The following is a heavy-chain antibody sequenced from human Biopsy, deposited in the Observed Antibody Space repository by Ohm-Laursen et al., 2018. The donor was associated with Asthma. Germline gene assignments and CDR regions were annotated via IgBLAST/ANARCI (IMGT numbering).Heavy chain of an antibody. CDR3: ARGSKIGRPRLVFNWVRTDYYYSLDV. Sequence: SSVKVSCNASGGMFGNYAISWVRQAPGLGLEWMGGISPIFGSSNYAQRFQGRVTITADIFTRTVYTELSSLRSDDTAVYYCARGSKIGRPRLVFNWVRTDYYYSLDVWGQGTTVTVSS. CDR2: ISPIFGSS. D-gene: IGHD7-27*01. V-gene: IGHV1-69*06. J-gene: IGHJ6*02. CDR1: GGMFGNYA.